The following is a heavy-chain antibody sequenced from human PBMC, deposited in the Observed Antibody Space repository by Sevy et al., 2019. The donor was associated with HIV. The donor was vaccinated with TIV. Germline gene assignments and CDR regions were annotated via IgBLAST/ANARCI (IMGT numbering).Heavy chain of an antibody. CDR3: ARELWPGDY. J-gene: IGHJ4*02. D-gene: IGHD2-21*01. CDR1: GFTFSDYF. Sequence: GGSLRLSCAASGFTFSDYFMGWVRQAPWKGLEWVANVDQDRSQKYYVGSVRGRFTISRDNAKNSVYLQMNRLRLDDTAVYYCARELWPGDYWGQGTLVTVSS. V-gene: IGHV3-7*01. CDR2: VDQDRSQK.